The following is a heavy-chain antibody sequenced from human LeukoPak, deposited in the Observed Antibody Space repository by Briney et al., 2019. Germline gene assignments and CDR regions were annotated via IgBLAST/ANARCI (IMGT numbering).Heavy chain of an antibody. CDR3: AKDRGWQQLLPLGAFDI. CDR1: GFTVSSNY. V-gene: IGHV3-53*05. J-gene: IGHJ3*02. Sequence: GGSLRLSCAASGFTVSSNYMSWVRQAPGKGLEWVSVIYSGGSTYYADSVKGRFTISRDNSKNTLYLQMNRVRAEDTAVYYCAKDRGWQQLLPLGAFDIWGQGTMVTVSS. CDR2: IYSGGST. D-gene: IGHD6-13*01.